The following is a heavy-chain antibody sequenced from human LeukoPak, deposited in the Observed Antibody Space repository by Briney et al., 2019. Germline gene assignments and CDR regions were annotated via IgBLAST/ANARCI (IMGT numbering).Heavy chain of an antibody. V-gene: IGHV3-49*03. Sequence: GGSLRLSCTASGFTFGDYAMSWFRQAPGKGLEWVGFIRSKAYGGTTEYAASVKGRFTISRDDSKSIAYLQMNSQKTEDTAVYYCTRDGLGYCSGGSCGSAEYFQHWGQGTLVTVSS. D-gene: IGHD2-15*01. CDR3: TRDGLGYCSGGSCGSAEYFQH. J-gene: IGHJ1*01. CDR2: IRSKAYGGTT. CDR1: GFTFGDYA.